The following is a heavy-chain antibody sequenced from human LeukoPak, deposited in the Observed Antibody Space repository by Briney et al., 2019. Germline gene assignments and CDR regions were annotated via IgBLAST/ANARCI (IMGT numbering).Heavy chain of an antibody. D-gene: IGHD6-19*01. CDR1: GFTFSDLA. V-gene: IGHV3-64D*06. CDR2: ITGNGNRK. J-gene: IGHJ4*02. Sequence: GGSLRLSCSPFGFTFSDLAMHWVRQAPGKGLEYVSGITGNGNRKFYADSVKGRFTISRDYSKKTLYLKMSMLNPEATVVYYCVKQISGPVYWGQGTLVTVSS. CDR3: VKQISGPVY.